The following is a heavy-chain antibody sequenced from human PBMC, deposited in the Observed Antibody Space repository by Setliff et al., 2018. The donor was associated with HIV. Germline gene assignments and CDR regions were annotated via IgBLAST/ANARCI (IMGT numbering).Heavy chain of an antibody. CDR1: GFTFSSYA. CDR2: ISIYDGSEK. CDR3: AKLVGSWVIFAGMDV. D-gene: IGHD2-21*01. Sequence: PGGSLRLSCAASGFTFSSYAMHWVRQAPGKGLEWVAVISIYDGSEKYYADSVKGRFTISRDNAKNSLYLQMNSLRAEDTAVYYCAKLVGSWVIFAGMDVWGQGTTVTVSS. V-gene: IGHV3-30*04. J-gene: IGHJ6*02.